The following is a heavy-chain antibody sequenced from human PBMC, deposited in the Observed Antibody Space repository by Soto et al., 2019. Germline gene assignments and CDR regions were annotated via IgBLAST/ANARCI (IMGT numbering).Heavy chain of an antibody. J-gene: IGHJ5*02. CDR3: ARGRVVVPAAVMFNCLDP. CDR1: GYSISSGYY. CDR2: IYHNGRT. D-gene: IGHD2-2*01. Sequence: SETLSLTCAVSGYSISSGYYWGWVRQPPGQGPEWIGTIYHNGRTYYNPSLNSRVTMSVDTSKNQFSLRLSSVTAADTAVYYCARGRVVVPAAVMFNCLDPWGQGALVT. V-gene: IGHV4-38-2*01.